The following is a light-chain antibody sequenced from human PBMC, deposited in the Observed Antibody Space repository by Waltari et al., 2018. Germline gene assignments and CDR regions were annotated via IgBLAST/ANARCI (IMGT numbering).Light chain of an antibody. Sequence: DVQMTQTPSTLSASVGDRVTITCRASQSVSDWVAWYQQKPGKAPKLLIYQSSYLEVGVPSRFSGSASGTEFTFTIASLQADDFATYYCQQCHTGPKAFGQGTKVEV. J-gene: IGKJ1*01. CDR1: QSVSDW. V-gene: IGKV1-5*03. CDR3: QQCHTGPKA. CDR2: QSS.